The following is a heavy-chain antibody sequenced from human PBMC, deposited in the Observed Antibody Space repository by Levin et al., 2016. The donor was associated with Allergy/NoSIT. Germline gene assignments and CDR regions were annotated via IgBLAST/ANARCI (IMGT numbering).Heavy chain of an antibody. J-gene: IGHJ4*02. V-gene: IGHV1-2*02. CDR1: GYTFIGYY. Sequence: ASVKVSCKASGYTFIGYYMHWVRQAPGQGLEWMGWINPNSGGTNYAQKFQGRVTMTRDTSISTAYMELSRLTSDDTAVYYCARYTAMAPFDYWGQGTLVTVSS. D-gene: IGHD5-18*01. CDR2: INPNSGGT. CDR3: ARYTAMAPFDY.